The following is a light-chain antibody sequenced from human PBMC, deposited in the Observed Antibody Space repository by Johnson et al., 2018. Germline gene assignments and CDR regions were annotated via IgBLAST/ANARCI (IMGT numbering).Light chain of an antibody. Sequence: QSVLTQPPSVSAAPGQKVTISCSGSSSNIGNNYVSWYQQLPGTAPKLLIYENNKRPSGIPDRFSGSTSGTSATLGITGLQTGDEVDYYYGTWDSSLSAGNVFGTGYKGTFL. CDR2: ENN. CDR1: SSNIGNNY. CDR3: GTWDSSLSAGNV. V-gene: IGLV1-51*02. J-gene: IGLJ1*01.